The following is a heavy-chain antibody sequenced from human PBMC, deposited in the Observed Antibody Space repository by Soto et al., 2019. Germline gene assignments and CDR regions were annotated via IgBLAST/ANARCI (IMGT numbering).Heavy chain of an antibody. CDR1: GGTFRNYP. CDR3: ARGLLDTTMTLIYFDF. J-gene: IGHJ4*02. Sequence: QVQLVQSGAEVRKPGSSVRVSCKASGGTFRNYPITWVRQAPGQGLEWMGGIIPIFGTANYAQNFQGRVTISADESTGTAYMELNSLRSEDTAVYYCARGLLDTTMTLIYFDFRGQGTLVTVSS. D-gene: IGHD5-18*01. CDR2: IIPIFGTA. V-gene: IGHV1-69*01.